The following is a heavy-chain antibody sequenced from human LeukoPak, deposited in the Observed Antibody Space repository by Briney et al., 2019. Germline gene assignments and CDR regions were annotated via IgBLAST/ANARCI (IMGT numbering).Heavy chain of an antibody. CDR3: AKGPNFGSWRAVDY. D-gene: IGHD3-10*01. CDR2: IAGDGAS. V-gene: IGHV3-23*01. Sequence: PGGSLTPSCAASDSTFRSHDMSWVRQTLEKGLEWVSSIAGDGASFYADSVRGRFTISRDKSQNILYLQMNSLRADDTAIYYCAKGPNFGSWRAVDYWGQGRLVTVSS. CDR1: DSTFRSHD. J-gene: IGHJ4*02.